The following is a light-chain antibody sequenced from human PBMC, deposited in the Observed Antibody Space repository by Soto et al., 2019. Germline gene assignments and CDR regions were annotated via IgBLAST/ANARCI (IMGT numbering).Light chain of an antibody. CDR2: ATS. Sequence: AIVMTQSPSSLSASAGERVTLTCRASQSISTDLGWYQQKPGQAPRLLIYATSSLPTGVPSRFSGSGSGTDFTLTISSLQPEDFATYYCQQYYYYPRTFGQGTKVEVK. CDR3: QQYYYYPRT. CDR1: QSISTD. V-gene: IGKV1-6*01. J-gene: IGKJ1*01.